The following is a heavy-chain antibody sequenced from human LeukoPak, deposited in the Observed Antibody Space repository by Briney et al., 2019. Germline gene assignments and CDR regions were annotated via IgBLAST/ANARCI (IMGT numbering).Heavy chain of an antibody. CDR1: GFTFSSYA. D-gene: IGHD3-22*01. V-gene: IGHV3-23*01. J-gene: IGHJ4*02. CDR2: ISGSGGST. CDR3: ASNRYYYDSSGYFY. Sequence: PGGSLRLSCAASGFTFSSYAMSWVRQAPGKGLEWVSAISGSGGSTYYADSVKGRFTISRDNSKNTLYLQMNSLRAEDTAVYYCASNRYYYDSSGYFYWGQGTLVTVSS.